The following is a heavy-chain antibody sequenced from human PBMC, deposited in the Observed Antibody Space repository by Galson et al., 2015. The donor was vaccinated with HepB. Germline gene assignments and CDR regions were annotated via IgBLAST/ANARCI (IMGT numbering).Heavy chain of an antibody. J-gene: IGHJ4*02. V-gene: IGHV3-30-3*01. CDR1: GFTFSNYA. D-gene: IGHD3-22*01. CDR2: ISYDGSNK. Sequence: SLRLSCAASGFTFSNYAMHWVRQAPGKGLEWVAVISYDGSNKYYADSVKGRFSISRDDSKNTQYLQMNSLRPEDTAVYYCASNHYDTIDYWGQGTLVTVSS. CDR3: ASNHYDTIDY.